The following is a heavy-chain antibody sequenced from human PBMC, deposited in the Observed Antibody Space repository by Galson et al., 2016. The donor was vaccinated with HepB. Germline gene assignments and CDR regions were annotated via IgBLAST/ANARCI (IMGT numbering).Heavy chain of an antibody. J-gene: IGHJ4*02. CDR3: AKDPIQCGGDCTRASYYFDY. V-gene: IGHV3-33*06. CDR2: IWYDGSEK. CDR1: GFTFSNYG. Sequence: SLRLSCAASGFTFSNYGMHWVRQAPGKGLEWVAVIWYDGSEKYYADSVKGRFTISRDNSKNTLHLQMNSLRAEDTAVYYCAKDPIQCGGDCTRASYYFDYWGQGLLVTVSS. D-gene: IGHD2-21*02.